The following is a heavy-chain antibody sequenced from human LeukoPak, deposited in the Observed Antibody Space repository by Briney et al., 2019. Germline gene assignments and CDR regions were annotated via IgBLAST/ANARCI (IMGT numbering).Heavy chain of an antibody. V-gene: IGHV4-39*07. CDR2: MYYSGST. Sequence: SETLSLTCTVSGGSISSSSYYWGWIRQPPGKGLEWIGSMYYSGSTYYNPSLKSRVTISVDTSKNQFSLKLSSVTAADTAVYYCAREIAVWYYFDYWGQGTLVTVSS. J-gene: IGHJ4*02. CDR1: GGSISSSSYY. CDR3: AREIAVWYYFDY. D-gene: IGHD6-19*01.